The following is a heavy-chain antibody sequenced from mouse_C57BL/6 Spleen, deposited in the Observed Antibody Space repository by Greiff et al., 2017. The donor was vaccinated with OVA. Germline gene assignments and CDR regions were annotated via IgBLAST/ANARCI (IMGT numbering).Heavy chain of an antibody. V-gene: IGHV1-74*01. J-gene: IGHJ2*01. CDR3: AIGAGDY. CDR2: IHPSDSDT. Sequence: QVQLQQPGAELVKPGASVKVSCKASGYTFTSYWMHWVKQRPGQGLEWIGRIHPSDSDTNYNQKFKGKATLTVDKSSITAYRQLSSLTSEDASFYYCAIGAGDYWGQGTTLTVSS. CDR1: GYTFTSYW.